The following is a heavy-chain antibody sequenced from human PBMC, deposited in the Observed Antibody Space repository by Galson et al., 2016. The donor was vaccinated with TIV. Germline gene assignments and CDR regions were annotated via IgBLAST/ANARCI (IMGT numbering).Heavy chain of an antibody. Sequence: SLRLSCAASRLTFSSYAMSWVRRAPGKGLEWVSAISLSGGRTYYADSVKGRFTFSRDNSKNTLYLQMDSMRAEDTAVYYCARGGGYGDVYFDFWGQGSLVTVSS. CDR2: ISLSGGRT. CDR3: ARGGGYGDVYFDF. D-gene: IGHD4-17*01. V-gene: IGHV3-23*01. J-gene: IGHJ4*02. CDR1: RLTFSSYA.